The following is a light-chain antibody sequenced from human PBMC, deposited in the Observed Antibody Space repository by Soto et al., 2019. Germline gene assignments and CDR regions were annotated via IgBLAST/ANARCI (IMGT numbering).Light chain of an antibody. CDR1: HSVSSN. V-gene: IGKV3-15*01. J-gene: IGKJ1*01. CDR3: QQYNNWPRT. CDR2: GAS. Sequence: EIVMTQSPAALSVSPGERATLSCRASHSVSSNLAWYQQKPGQAPRLLMYGASTRASGIPARFSGSGSGTEFTLTISSLQSEDFAIYYCQQYNNWPRTCGQGTKVEI.